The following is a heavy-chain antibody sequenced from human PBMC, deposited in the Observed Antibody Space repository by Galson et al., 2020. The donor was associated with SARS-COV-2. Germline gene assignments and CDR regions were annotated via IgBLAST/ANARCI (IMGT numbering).Heavy chain of an antibody. CDR3: AKMEGIAVAATPH. J-gene: IGHJ4*02. CDR2: INSSGST. D-gene: IGHD6-19*01. Sequence: SETLSLTCAVYGGSFSGYYWSWIRQPPGKGLEWIGEINSSGSTNYNPSLKSRVTISVDTSKNHFSLKLSSVTAEDTAVYYCAKMEGIAVAATPHWGQGTLVTVSS. V-gene: IGHV4-34*01. CDR1: GGSFSGYY.